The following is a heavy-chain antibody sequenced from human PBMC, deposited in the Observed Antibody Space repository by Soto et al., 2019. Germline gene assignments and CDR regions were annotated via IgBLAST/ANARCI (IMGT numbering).Heavy chain of an antibody. J-gene: IGHJ3*02. CDR3: ARYGDHDAFDI. V-gene: IGHV3-30*03. CDR2: ISYDGSNK. CDR1: VFTFSSYG. Sequence: VGSLRLSCASSVFTFSSYGMHCVRQSPGKWLEWVAVISYDGSNKYYADSVKGRFTISRDNSKNTLYLQMNSLRAEDTAVYYCARYGDHDAFDIWGQGTMVNVSS. D-gene: IGHD4-17*01.